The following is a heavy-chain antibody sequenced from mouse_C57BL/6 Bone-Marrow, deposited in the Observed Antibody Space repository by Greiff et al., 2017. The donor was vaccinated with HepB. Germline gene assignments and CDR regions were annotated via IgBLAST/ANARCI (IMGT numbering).Heavy chain of an antibody. V-gene: IGHV1-15*01. D-gene: IGHD2-5*01. Sequence: VQLQQSGAELVRPGASVTLSCKASGYTFTDYEMHWVKQTPVHGLEWIGAIDPETGGTAYNQKFKGKAILTADKSSSTAYMELRSLTSEDSAVYYCTRGYRRSNYDYWGQGTTLTVSS. J-gene: IGHJ2*01. CDR1: GYTFTDYE. CDR2: IDPETGGT. CDR3: TRGYRRSNYDY.